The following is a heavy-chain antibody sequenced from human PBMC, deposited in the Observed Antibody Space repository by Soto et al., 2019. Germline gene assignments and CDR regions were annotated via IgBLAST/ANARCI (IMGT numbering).Heavy chain of an antibody. CDR1: GDSISSSGYY. Sequence: QLQLQESGPGLVKPSETLSLTCTVSGDSISSSGYYWGWIRQPPGKGLEWIGSVYYSGSTHYNPSLKSRVTISVDTSKNQFSLKVSSVTAADTAVYYCARRGPITMIVVVPFDYWGQGTLVTVSS. D-gene: IGHD3-22*01. J-gene: IGHJ4*02. CDR2: VYYSGST. CDR3: ARRGPITMIVVVPFDY. V-gene: IGHV4-39*01.